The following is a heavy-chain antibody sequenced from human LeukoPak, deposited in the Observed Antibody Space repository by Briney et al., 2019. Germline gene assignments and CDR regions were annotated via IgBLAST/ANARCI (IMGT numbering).Heavy chain of an antibody. J-gene: IGHJ4*02. CDR2: INSDGSST. V-gene: IGHV3-74*01. CDR3: AKGLRQQLIPFDY. Sequence: PGGSLRLSCAASGFTFSSYWMHWVRQAPGKGLVWVSRINSDGSSTSYADSVKGRFTISRDNSKNTLYLQMNSLRAEDTAVYYCAKGLRQQLIPFDYWGQGTLVTVSS. D-gene: IGHD6-13*01. CDR1: GFTFSSYW.